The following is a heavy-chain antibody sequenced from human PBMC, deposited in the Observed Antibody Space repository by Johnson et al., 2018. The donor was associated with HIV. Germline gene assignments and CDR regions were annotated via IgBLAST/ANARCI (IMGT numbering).Heavy chain of an antibody. CDR1: GFTFSGSA. D-gene: IGHD3-22*01. J-gene: IGHJ3*02. CDR3: AKDRGLLDAFDI. Sequence: VQLVESGGGVVRPGGSLKLSCEASGFTFSGSAMHWVRQASGKGLEWVGRIRSKANSYATAYAASVKGRFTISRDDSKNTLYLQMNSLRAEDTAVYYCAKDRGLLDAFDIWGQGTMVTVSS. V-gene: IGHV3-73*01. CDR2: IRSKANSYAT.